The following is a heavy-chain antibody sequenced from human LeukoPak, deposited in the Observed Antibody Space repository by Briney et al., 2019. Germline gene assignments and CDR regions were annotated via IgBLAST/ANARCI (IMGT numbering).Heavy chain of an antibody. CDR2: INGDGRTT. V-gene: IGHV3-64D*06. D-gene: IGHD5-12*01. J-gene: IGHJ4*02. CDR3: VGDQVDDTGYLR. Sequence: GGSLRLSCSASGFIFSTYTMYWVRQAPGKGLEYVSVINGDGRTTYYIDSVKGRFTISRDNSKNTLYLQMSSLRADDTAVYYCVGDQVDDTGYLRWGQGTRVTVSA. CDR1: GFIFSTYT.